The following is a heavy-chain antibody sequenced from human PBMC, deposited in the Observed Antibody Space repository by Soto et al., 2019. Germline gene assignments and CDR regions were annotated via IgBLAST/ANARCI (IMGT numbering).Heavy chain of an antibody. CDR3: ARDGSGAAAGFNYYYYYGMDV. V-gene: IGHV3-33*01. J-gene: IGHJ6*02. CDR1: GFTFSSYG. CDR2: IWYDGSNK. D-gene: IGHD6-13*01. Sequence: GGSLRLSCAASGFTFSSYGMHWVRQAPGKGLEWVAVIWYDGSNKYYADSVKGRFTISRDNSKNTLYLQMNSLRAEDTAVYYCARDGSGAAAGFNYYYYYGMDVRGQGITVTVSS.